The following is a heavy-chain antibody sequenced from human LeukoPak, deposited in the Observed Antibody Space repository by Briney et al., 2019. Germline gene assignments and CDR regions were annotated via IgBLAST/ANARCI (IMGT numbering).Heavy chain of an antibody. D-gene: IGHD3-22*01. CDR1: GFTFSSYA. CDR3: ADYYYDSSGYYPEYFQH. J-gene: IGHJ1*01. Sequence: GGSLRLSCAASGFTFSSYAMSWVRQAPGKGLEWVSAISGSGGSTYYADSVKGRFTISRDNSKNTLCLQMNSLRAEDTAVYYCADYYYDSSGYYPEYFQHWGQGTLVTVSS. V-gene: IGHV3-23*01. CDR2: ISGSGGST.